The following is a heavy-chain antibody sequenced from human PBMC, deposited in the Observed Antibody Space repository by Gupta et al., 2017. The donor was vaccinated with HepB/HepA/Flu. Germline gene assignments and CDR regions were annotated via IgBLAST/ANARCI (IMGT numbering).Heavy chain of an antibody. CDR2: ISYDGSNK. J-gene: IGHJ2*01. CDR1: GFTFSSYG. Sequence: QVQLVESGGGVVQPGRSLRLSCAASGFTFSSYGMHWVRQAPGKGLEWVAVISYDGSNKYYADSVKGRFTISRDNSKNTLYLQMNSLRAEDTAVYYCADSQQGHWYFDLWGRGTLVTVSS. D-gene: IGHD6-19*01. V-gene: IGHV3-30*03. CDR3: ADSQQGHWYFDL.